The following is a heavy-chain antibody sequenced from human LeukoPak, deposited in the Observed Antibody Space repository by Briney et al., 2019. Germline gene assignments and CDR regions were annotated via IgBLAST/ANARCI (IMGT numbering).Heavy chain of an antibody. Sequence: SETLSLTCAVYGGSFSGYYWSWIRQPPGKGLEWIGEINHSGSTNYNPSLKSRVTISVETSKNQFPLKLSSVTAADTAVYYCARPRGYDYDCWGQGTLVTVSS. CDR2: INHSGST. CDR1: GGSFSGYY. CDR3: ARPRGYDYDC. J-gene: IGHJ4*02. V-gene: IGHV4-34*01. D-gene: IGHD5-12*01.